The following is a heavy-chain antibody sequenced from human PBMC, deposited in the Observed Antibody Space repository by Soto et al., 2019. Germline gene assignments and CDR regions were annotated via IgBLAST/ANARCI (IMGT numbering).Heavy chain of an antibody. Sequence: EVQLLESGGGLVQPGGSLRLSCAASGFTFSSYAMSWVRQAPGKGLEWVSAISGSGGSKYYVDTGKGRFTISRDNSKNTLYLQMNSLRAEDTAVYYCAKDPLNYYYILTGPSRPGYFDYWGQGTLVTVS. CDR2: ISGSGGSK. CDR3: AKDPLNYYYILTGPSRPGYFDY. J-gene: IGHJ4*02. D-gene: IGHD3-9*01. CDR1: GFTFSSYA. V-gene: IGHV3-23*01.